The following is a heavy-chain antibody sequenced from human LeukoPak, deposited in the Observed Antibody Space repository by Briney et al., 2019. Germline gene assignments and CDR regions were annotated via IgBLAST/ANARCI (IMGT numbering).Heavy chain of an antibody. CDR2: ISGSGGST. V-gene: IGHV3-23*01. CDR3: AKAPTVTTGRVSYYMDV. Sequence: PGGSLRLSCAASGFTFSSYAMSWVRQAPGKGLEWVSAISGSGGSTYYADSVKGRFTISRDNSKNTLYLQMNSLRAEDTAVYYCAKAPTVTTGRVSYYMDVWGKGTTVTVSS. J-gene: IGHJ6*03. D-gene: IGHD4-11*01. CDR1: GFTFSSYA.